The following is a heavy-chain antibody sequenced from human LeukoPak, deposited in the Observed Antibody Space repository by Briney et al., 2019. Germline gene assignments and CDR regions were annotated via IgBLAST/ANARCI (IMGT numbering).Heavy chain of an antibody. CDR2: ISTDGSIT. D-gene: IGHD6-13*01. CDR3: ASRGYSSSWYEVWFDP. J-gene: IGHJ5*02. V-gene: IGHV3-74*01. Sequence: GGSLRLSCAASGFTFSTDWMHWVRQAPGKGLVWVSRISTDGSITSYADSVKGRFTISRDNAKNSLYLQMNSLRAEDTAVYYCASRGYSSSWYEVWFDPWGQGTLVTVSS. CDR1: GFTFSTDW.